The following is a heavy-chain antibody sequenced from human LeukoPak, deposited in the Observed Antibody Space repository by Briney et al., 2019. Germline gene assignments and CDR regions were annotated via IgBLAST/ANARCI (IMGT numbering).Heavy chain of an antibody. CDR2: INSDGSST. V-gene: IGHV3-74*01. J-gene: IGHJ3*02. CDR1: GFTSSSYW. D-gene: IGHD5-12*01. CDR3: ARGTGYAVFDI. Sequence: GGSLRLSCGASGFTSSSYWMHWVRQAPGKGLVWVSRINSDGSSTSYADSVKGRFTISRDNAKNTLYLHMNSLRAEDTAVYYCARGTGYAVFDIWGQGTMVTV.